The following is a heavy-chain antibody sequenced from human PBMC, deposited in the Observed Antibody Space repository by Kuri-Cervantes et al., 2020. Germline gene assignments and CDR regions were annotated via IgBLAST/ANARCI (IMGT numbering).Heavy chain of an antibody. CDR2: ISGSSSTI. D-gene: IGHD3-3*01. CDR1: GFTFSSYA. J-gene: IGHJ6*03. Sequence: GESLKISFAASGFTFSSYAMHWVRQAPGKGLEWVSYISGSSSTIYYADSVKGRFTISRDNDKNSLYLQMNSLRAEDTAVYYCARDKYYDFWSGYNYYYYYYYMDVWGKGTTVTVSS. CDR3: ARDKYYDFWSGYNYYYYYYYMDV. V-gene: IGHV3-48*01.